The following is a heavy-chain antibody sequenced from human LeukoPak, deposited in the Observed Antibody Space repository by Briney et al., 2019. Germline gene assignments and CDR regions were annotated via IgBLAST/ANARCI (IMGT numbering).Heavy chain of an antibody. CDR1: GFTFNSHA. D-gene: IGHD6-13*01. J-gene: IGHJ4*02. CDR3: ARGRYCSNWSPGDY. Sequence: GGSLRLSCAASGFTFNSHAMHRVRQAPGKGLEWVTVISYDGNNKYYADSVKGRFTISRDNSKNTLYLQMNSLRAEDTAVYYCARGRYCSNWSPGDYWGQGTLVTVSS. V-gene: IGHV3-30*04. CDR2: ISYDGNNK.